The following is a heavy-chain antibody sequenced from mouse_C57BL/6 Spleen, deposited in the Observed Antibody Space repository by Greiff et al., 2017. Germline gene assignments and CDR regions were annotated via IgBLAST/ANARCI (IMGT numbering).Heavy chain of an antibody. D-gene: IGHD2-1*01. CDR3: ARRYGNYLYAMDY. J-gene: IGHJ4*01. CDR2: IDPSDSET. CDR1: GYTFTSYW. V-gene: IGHV1-52*01. Sequence: VQLQQSGAELVRPGSSVKLSCKASGYTFTSYWMHWVKQRPIQGLEWIGNIDPSDSETHYNQKFKDKATLTVDKSSSTAYMQLSSLTSEDSAVYYCARRYGNYLYAMDYWGQGTSVTVSS.